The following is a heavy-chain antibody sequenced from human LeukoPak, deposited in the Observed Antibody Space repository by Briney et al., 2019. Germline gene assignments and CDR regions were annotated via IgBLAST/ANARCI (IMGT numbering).Heavy chain of an antibody. CDR3: ARAEGGAYGSGSYYTRDYYFDY. J-gene: IGHJ4*02. D-gene: IGHD3-10*01. V-gene: IGHV4-59*01. Sequence: KTSETLSLTCTVSGGSISSYYWSWIRQPPGKGLEWIGYIYYSGSTNYNPSLKSRVTISVDTSKNQFSLKLSSVTAADTAVYYCARAEGGAYGSGSYYTRDYYFDYWGQGTLVTVSS. CDR1: GGSISSYY. CDR2: IYYSGST.